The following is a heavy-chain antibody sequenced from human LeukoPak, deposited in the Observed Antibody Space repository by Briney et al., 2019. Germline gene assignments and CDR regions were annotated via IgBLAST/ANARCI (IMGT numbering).Heavy chain of an antibody. J-gene: IGHJ4*02. D-gene: IGHD5-18*01. Sequence: SETLSLTCAVYGGSFSGYYWSWIRQPPGKGLEWIGEINHSGSTNYNPSLKSRVTISVDTSKNQFSLNLSSETAADTAVYYCARREGDTSMVRSFDYWGQGTLVTVSS. CDR3: ARREGDTSMVRSFDY. CDR2: INHSGST. CDR1: GGSFSGYY. V-gene: IGHV4-34*01.